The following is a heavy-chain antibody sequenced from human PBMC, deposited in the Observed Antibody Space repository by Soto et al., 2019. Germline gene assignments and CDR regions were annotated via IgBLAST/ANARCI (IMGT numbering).Heavy chain of an antibody. CDR3: ARDPDYYDGSGYYPEYFQH. D-gene: IGHD3-22*01. CDR1: GFTFSSYS. V-gene: IGHV3-48*02. CDR2: ISSSSSTI. J-gene: IGHJ1*01. Sequence: PGGSLRLSCAASGFTFSSYSMNWVRQAPGKGLEWVSYISSSSSTIYYADSVKGRFTISRDNAKNSLYLQMNSLRDEDTAVYYCARDPDYYDGSGYYPEYFQHWGQGTLVTSPQ.